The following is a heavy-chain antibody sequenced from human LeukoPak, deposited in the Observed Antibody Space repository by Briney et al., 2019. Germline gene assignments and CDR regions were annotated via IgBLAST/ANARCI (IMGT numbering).Heavy chain of an antibody. CDR2: VYYSGST. CDR3: ARLPPGGKGTYFDY. Sequence: SETLSLTCTVSGGSINSYYWCWIRQPPGKGLEWIGYVYYSGSTNYSPSLKSRVTMSVDTSKKQFSLKLRSVTAADTAVYYCARLPPGGKGTYFDYWGQGTLVTVSS. CDR1: GGSINSYY. V-gene: IGHV4-59*08. J-gene: IGHJ4*02. D-gene: IGHD4-23*01.